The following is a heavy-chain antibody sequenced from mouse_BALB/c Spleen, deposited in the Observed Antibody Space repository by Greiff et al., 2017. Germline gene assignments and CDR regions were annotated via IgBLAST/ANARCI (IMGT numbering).Heavy chain of an antibody. J-gene: IGHJ4*01. V-gene: IGHV8-8*01. CDR2: IWWDDDK. D-gene: IGHD2-4*01. CDR3: ARIYYDYDNAMDY. Sequence: QVTLKVSGPGILQPSQTLSLTCSFSGFSLSTSGMGVGWIRQPSGKGLEWLAHIWWDDDKRYNPALKSRLTISKDTSSNQVFLKIASVDTADTATYYCARIYYDYDNAMDYWGQGTSVTVSS. CDR1: GFSLSTSGMG.